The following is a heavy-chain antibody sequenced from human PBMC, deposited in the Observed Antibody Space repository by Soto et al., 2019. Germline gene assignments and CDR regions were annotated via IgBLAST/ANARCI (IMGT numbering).Heavy chain of an antibody. CDR2: IYPGDSDT. Sequence: PGESLKISCKGSGYSFTSYWIGWVRQMPGKGLEWMGIIYPGDSDTRYSPSFQGQVTISAGKSISTAYLQWSSLKASDTAMYYCAREGYDILTGYYKPYYSYGMDVWGPATTVTVSS. D-gene: IGHD3-9*01. J-gene: IGHJ6*02. CDR1: GYSFTSYW. CDR3: AREGYDILTGYYKPYYSYGMDV. V-gene: IGHV5-51*01.